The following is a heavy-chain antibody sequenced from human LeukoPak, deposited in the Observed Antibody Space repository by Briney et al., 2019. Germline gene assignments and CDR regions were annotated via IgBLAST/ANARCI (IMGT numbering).Heavy chain of an antibody. CDR2: ISWNSGSI. D-gene: IGHD1-1*01. J-gene: IGHJ6*03. V-gene: IGHV3-9*03. Sequence: GRGLRPSCSTSGFTLYGFAPDRGRHTPGEGLGWGSGISWNSGSIGYADSVKGRFTISRDNAKNSLYLQMNSLRAEDMALYYCAKGGGGTNYYYMDVWGKGTTVTVSS. CDR3: AKGGGGTNYYYMDV. CDR1: GFTLYGFA.